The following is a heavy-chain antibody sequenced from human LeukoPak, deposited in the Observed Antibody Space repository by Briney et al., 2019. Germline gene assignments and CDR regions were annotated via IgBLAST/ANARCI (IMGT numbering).Heavy chain of an antibody. Sequence: SETLSLTCTVCGGSISSNSYYWGWIRQPPGKGLEWIGTIYYSGNTYYNPSLKSRVTISVDTSKNQFSLKLSSVTAADTAVYYCARGLRNYDSSGYYRPWGQGTLVTVSS. V-gene: IGHV4-39*07. D-gene: IGHD3-22*01. CDR1: GGSISSNSYY. CDR2: IYYSGNT. J-gene: IGHJ5*02. CDR3: ARGLRNYDSSGYYRP.